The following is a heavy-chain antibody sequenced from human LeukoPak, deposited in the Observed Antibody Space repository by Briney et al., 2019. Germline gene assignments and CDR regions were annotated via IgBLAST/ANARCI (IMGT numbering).Heavy chain of an antibody. D-gene: IGHD3-22*01. J-gene: IGHJ4*02. CDR2: IYYSGST. CDR3: ARGRDSSGLDY. CDR1: GGPISSGGYY. V-gene: IGHV4-31*03. Sequence: PSETLSLTCTVSGGPISSGGYYWSWIRQHPGKGLEWIGYIYYSGSTYYNPSLKSRVTISVDTSKNQFSLKLSSVTAADTAVYYCARGRDSSGLDYWGQGTLVTVSS.